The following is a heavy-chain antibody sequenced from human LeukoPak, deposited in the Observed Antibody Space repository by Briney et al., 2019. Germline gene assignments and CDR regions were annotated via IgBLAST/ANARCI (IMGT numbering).Heavy chain of an antibody. CDR3: ATLPPYRCSSTSCWANYYMDV. J-gene: IGHJ6*03. CDR2: ISSSGST. Sequence: PSETLSLTCTVSGDSISSGDYYWSWIRQPAGKGLEWIGRISSSGSTNYNPSLKSRVTISVDTSKNQFSLKLSSVTAADTAVYYCATLPPYRCSSTSCWANYYMDVWGKGTTVTVSS. V-gene: IGHV4-61*02. CDR1: GDSISSGDYY. D-gene: IGHD2-2*01.